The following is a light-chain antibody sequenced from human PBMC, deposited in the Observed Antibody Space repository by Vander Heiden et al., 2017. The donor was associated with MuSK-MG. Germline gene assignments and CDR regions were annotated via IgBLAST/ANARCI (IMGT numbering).Light chain of an antibody. J-gene: IGKJ1*01. CDR2: GAF. Sequence: VLPQSPGTLSLSPGERATLSCRVSQSFSRNAIAWYQQKPGQATRLLISGAFNRETGIPDRFSGSASGTDFTLTISRLEPEDFALYFCQHYGTPWTFGQGTKVEIK. CDR3: QHYGTPWT. CDR1: QSFSRNA. V-gene: IGKV3-20*01.